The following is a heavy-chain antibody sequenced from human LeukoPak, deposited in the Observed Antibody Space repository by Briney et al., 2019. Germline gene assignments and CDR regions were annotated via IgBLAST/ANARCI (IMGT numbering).Heavy chain of an antibody. CDR2: IYYSGST. Sequence: SETLSLTCTVSGGSISSYYWSWIRQPPGKGLEWIGYIYYSGSTNYNPSLKSRVTISVDTSKNQFSLKLSSVTAADTAVYYCARGKRGTYGSGIYFDYWGQGTLVTVSS. J-gene: IGHJ4*02. D-gene: IGHD3-10*01. CDR1: GGSISSYY. CDR3: ARGKRGTYGSGIYFDY. V-gene: IGHV4-59*08.